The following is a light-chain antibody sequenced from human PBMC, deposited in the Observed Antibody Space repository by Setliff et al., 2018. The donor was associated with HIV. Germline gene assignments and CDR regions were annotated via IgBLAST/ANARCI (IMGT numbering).Light chain of an antibody. CDR3: SSFGRNSLFV. V-gene: IGLV2-11*01. CDR2: DVT. J-gene: IGLJ1*01. CDR1: SSDVGGFNY. Sequence: QSVLTQPRSVSGSPGESVTIPCTGDSSDVGGFNYVSWYQQHPGKAPKLIIHDVTERPAGVPDRFSGFKSGNTASLIISGLQAEDEADYYCSSFGRNSLFVFGSGTKVTV.